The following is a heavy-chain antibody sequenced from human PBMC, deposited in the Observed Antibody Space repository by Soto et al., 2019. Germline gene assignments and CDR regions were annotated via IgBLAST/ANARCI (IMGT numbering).Heavy chain of an antibody. D-gene: IGHD4-17*01. CDR1: GFSFGSYE. CDR2: TSYDGSIN. Sequence: GGSLRLSCAGSGFSFGSYEMHWVRQAPGKGLEWVTFTSYDGSINYYADSVKGRFTMSRDNSKNLLYLQMNSLRTEDTAVYYCVRRLTVSYYAVDVWGQGTTVTVSS. V-gene: IGHV3-30*04. J-gene: IGHJ6*02. CDR3: VRRLTVSYYAVDV.